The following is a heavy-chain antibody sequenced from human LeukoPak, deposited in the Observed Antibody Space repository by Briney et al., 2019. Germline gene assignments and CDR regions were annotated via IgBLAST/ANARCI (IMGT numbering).Heavy chain of an antibody. CDR1: GGSTSSGDYY. CDR2: IYYSGST. D-gene: IGHD3-10*01. CDR3: ARVAVRGVISPDY. V-gene: IGHV4-30-4*08. J-gene: IGHJ4*02. Sequence: SETLSLTCTVSGGSTSSGDYYWSWIRQPPGKGLEWIGYIYYSGSTYYNPSLKSRVTISVDTSKNQFSLKLSSVTAADTAVYYCARVAVRGVISPDYWGQGTLVTVSS.